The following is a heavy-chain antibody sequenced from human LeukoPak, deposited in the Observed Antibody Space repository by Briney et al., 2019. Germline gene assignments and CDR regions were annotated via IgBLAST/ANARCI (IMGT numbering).Heavy chain of an antibody. CDR3: ARWGTGDTFDY. Sequence: GGSLRLSCAASEFTFSSYSMKWVRQAPGKGLEWVSSISSSSSYIYYADSVKGRFTISRDNAENSLYLQMSSLRAEDTAVYYCARWGTGDTFDYWGQGTLVTVSS. J-gene: IGHJ4*02. D-gene: IGHD7-27*01. V-gene: IGHV3-21*01. CDR1: EFTFSSYS. CDR2: ISSSSSYI.